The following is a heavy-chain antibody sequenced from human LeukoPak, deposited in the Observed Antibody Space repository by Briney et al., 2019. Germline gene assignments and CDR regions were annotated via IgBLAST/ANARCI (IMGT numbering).Heavy chain of an antibody. V-gene: IGHV3-23*01. Sequence: GGSLRLSCAASGFTFSSYAMSWVRLAPGKGLEWVSSISGSGGSPYYADSVKGRFTISRDNSKNTLHLQMNSLRAEDTAIYYCANLAYFNDMDVWGQGTTVTASS. CDR1: GFTFSSYA. CDR3: ANLAYFNDMDV. J-gene: IGHJ6*02. CDR2: ISGSGGSP. D-gene: IGHD2-21*01.